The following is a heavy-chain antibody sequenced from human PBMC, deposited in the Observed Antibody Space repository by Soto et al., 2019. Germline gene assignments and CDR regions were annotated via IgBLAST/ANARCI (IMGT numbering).Heavy chain of an antibody. V-gene: IGHV3-23*01. CDR3: AKEYYYDSSGYYGFDY. CDR1: GFTFSSYA. CDR2: ISGSGGST. D-gene: IGHD3-22*01. J-gene: IGHJ4*02. Sequence: GGSLRLSCAASGFTFSSYAMSWVLQAPRKGLEWVSAISGSGGSTYYADSVKGRFTISRDNSKNTLYLQMNSLRAEDTAVYYCAKEYYYDSSGYYGFDYWGQGTLVTVSS.